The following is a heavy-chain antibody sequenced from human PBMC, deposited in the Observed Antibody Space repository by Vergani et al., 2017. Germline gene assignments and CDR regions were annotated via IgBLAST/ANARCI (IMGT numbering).Heavy chain of an antibody. J-gene: IGHJ1*01. CDR1: GFSFRGHG. CDR3: AKDLSYSTAWPHFCS. Sequence: QVHLVESGGGVVQPGRSLTLSCVASGFSFRGHGMHWVCQAPGKGLEWVAMISYDGDRRDYGDFAKGRVTISRDSSKTVYLQMNSLRVEDTAMCFCAKDLSYSTAWPHFCSRGQGTLVTVSS. V-gene: IGHV3-30*18. D-gene: IGHD4-11*01. CDR2: ISYDGDRR.